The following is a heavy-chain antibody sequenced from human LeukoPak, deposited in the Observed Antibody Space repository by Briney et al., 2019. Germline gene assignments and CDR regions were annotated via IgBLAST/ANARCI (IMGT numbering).Heavy chain of an antibody. CDR1: GGSFSGYD. CDR3: AREVGYYDSSGYYGFWFDP. V-gene: IGHV4-34*01. D-gene: IGHD3-22*01. CDR2: INHSGST. J-gene: IGHJ5*02. Sequence: SETLSLTCAVYGGSFSGYDWSWIRQPPGKGLEWTGEINHSGSTNYNPSLKSRVTISVDTSKNQFSLKLSSVTAADTAVYYCAREVGYYDSSGYYGFWFDPWGQGTLVTVSS.